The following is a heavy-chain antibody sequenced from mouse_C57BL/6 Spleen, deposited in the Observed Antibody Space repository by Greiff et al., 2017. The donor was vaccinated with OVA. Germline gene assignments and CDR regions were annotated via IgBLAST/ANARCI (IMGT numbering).Heavy chain of an antibody. Sequence: VQLQQSGAELVRPGSSVKLSCKASGYTFTSYWMHWVKQRPIQGLEWIGNIDPSDSETHYNQKFKDKATLTVDKSSSTAYMQLSSLTSEDSAVYYCARGGYAWYFDVWGTGTTVTVSS. CDR2: IDPSDSET. D-gene: IGHD3-1*01. CDR1: GYTFTSYW. CDR3: ARGGYAWYFDV. J-gene: IGHJ1*03. V-gene: IGHV1-52*01.